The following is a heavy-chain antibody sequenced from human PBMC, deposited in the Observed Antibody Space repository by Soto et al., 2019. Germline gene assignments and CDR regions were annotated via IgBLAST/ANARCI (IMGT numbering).Heavy chain of an antibody. D-gene: IGHD3-16*01. Sequence: QVQLQESGPGLVKPSETLSLTCTVSGGSISSYYWSWIRQPPGKGLEWIGYIYYSGSTNYNPSLKSRVTISVDTSKNQFSLKLSSVTAADAGVYYCARVGGGAFDIWGQGTMVTVSS. V-gene: IGHV4-59*01. CDR3: ARVGGGAFDI. CDR2: IYYSGST. CDR1: GGSISSYY. J-gene: IGHJ3*02.